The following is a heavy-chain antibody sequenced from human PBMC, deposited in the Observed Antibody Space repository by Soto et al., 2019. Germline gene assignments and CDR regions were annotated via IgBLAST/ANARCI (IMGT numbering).Heavy chain of an antibody. CDR1: GLSFTSYA. J-gene: IGHJ4*02. Sequence: EVQLLESGEGLVQPGGYLRLSCAASGLSFTSYAMRWVRQAPVKGLEWVSAISGSGDSTYYADSVKGRFTISRDNSKNTLYLQMNSLRAEDTAVYYCARRGSGSYYDYWGQGTLVTVSS. CDR3: ARRGSGSYYDY. CDR2: ISGSGDST. V-gene: IGHV3-23*01. D-gene: IGHD1-26*01.